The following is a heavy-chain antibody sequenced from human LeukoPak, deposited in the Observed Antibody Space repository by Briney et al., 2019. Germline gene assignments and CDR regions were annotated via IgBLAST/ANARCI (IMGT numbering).Heavy chain of an antibody. CDR1: GYTFTSYD. D-gene: IGHD6-13*01. CDR3: ARGLFFSPGIAAVKVVGY. CDR2: MNPNSGNT. V-gene: IGHV1-8*01. Sequence: ASVEVSCKASGYTFTSYDINWVRQATGQGLEWMGWMNPNSGNTGYAQKFQGRVTMTRNTSISTAYMELSSLRSEDTAVYYCARGLFFSPGIAAVKVVGYWGQGTLVTVSS. J-gene: IGHJ4*02.